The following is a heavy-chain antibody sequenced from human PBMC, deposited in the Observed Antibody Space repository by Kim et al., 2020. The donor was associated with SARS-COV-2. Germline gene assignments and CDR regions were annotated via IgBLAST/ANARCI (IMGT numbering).Heavy chain of an antibody. CDR3: ARESSYYDSSGYYSWFDP. V-gene: IGHV3-20*01. D-gene: IGHD3-22*01. Sequence: GGSLRLSCAASGFTFDDYGMSWVRQAPGKGLEWVSGINWNGGSTGYADSVKGRFTISRDNAKNSLYLQMNSLRAEDTALYHCARESSYYDSSGYYSWFDPWGQGTLVTVSS. CDR2: INWNGGST. J-gene: IGHJ5*02. CDR1: GFTFDDYG.